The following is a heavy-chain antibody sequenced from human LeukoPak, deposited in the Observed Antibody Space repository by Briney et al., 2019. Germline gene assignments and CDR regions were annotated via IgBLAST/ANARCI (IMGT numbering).Heavy chain of an antibody. V-gene: IGHV3-30*04. CDR2: ISYDGSIR. CDR1: EFTFSNYA. Sequence: GRSLRLSCAASEFTFSNYAMHWVRQAPGKGLEWVAVISYDGSIRYYADSVKGRFTFSRDNPKNTLYLQMNSLRAEDTAVYFCARETDGSAAFDYWGQGTLVTVSS. D-gene: IGHD3-10*01. CDR3: ARETDGSAAFDY. J-gene: IGHJ4*02.